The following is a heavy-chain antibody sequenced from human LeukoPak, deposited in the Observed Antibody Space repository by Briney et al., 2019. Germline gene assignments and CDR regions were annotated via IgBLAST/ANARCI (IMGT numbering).Heavy chain of an antibody. CDR1: GHTFTSYG. V-gene: IGHV1-18*01. D-gene: IGHD4-11*01. Sequence: ASVKVSCKASGHTFTSYGISWVRQAPGQGLEWMGWISAYNGNANYAQKLQGRVTMTTDTSTSTAYMELRSLRSDDTAVYYCARDHPHWPTHTVTTVYWGQGTLVTVSS. CDR3: ARDHPHWPTHTVTTVY. J-gene: IGHJ4*02. CDR2: ISAYNGNA.